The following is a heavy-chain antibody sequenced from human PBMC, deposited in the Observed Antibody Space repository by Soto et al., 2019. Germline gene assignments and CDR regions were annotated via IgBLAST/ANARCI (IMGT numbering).Heavy chain of an antibody. CDR1: GFPFSTYG. Sequence: QVQLVESGGGVVQPGRSLRLSCAASGFPFSTYGMVWVRQAPGKGLEGVAVISYDETNKYYVESVKGRFTISRDNSKNTLYLQLNSVNTADRAIYCCAKDRGGSGSFDYRGQAALVTVSS. CDR3: AKDRGGSGSFDY. J-gene: IGHJ4*02. CDR2: ISYDETNK. V-gene: IGHV3-30*18. D-gene: IGHD3-10*01.